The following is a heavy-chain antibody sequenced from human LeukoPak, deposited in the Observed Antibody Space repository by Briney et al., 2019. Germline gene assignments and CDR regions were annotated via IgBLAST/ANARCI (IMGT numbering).Heavy chain of an antibody. D-gene: IGHD5-12*01. CDR1: GYTFTSYG. J-gene: IGHJ4*02. Sequence: GASVKVSCKASGYTFTSYGISWVRQAPGQGLEWMGWISAYNGNTNYAQKLQGRVTMTTDTSTSTAYMELRSLRSDDTAVYYCARDLSDIVATITHHGYLGGLDYWGQGTLDTVSS. V-gene: IGHV1-18*01. CDR3: ARDLSDIVATITHHGYLGGLDY. CDR2: ISAYNGNT.